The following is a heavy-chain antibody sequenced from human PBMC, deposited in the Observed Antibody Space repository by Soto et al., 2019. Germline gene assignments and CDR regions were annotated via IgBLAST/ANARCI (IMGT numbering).Heavy chain of an antibody. CDR2: ISGSGGST. J-gene: IGHJ3*02. CDR3: GSLGYCTNGVCYGDFDI. CDR1: GVTFSSYA. Sequence: EVQLLESGGGWAQPGGSLRLSCAACGVTFSSYAMRWVRQAPGQGLEGVSAISGSGGSTAYADSVKGRFTIPRENSNNPLYLQMNSRSAEDTAVYYCGSLGYCTNGVCYGDFDIWGQGTMVTVSS. V-gene: IGHV3-23*01. D-gene: IGHD2-8*01.